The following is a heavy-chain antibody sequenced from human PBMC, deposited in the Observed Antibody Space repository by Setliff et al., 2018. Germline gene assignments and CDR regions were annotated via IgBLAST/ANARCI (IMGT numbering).Heavy chain of an antibody. CDR3: ARDPLPKHYDVVTGYYSAPNYYYMDV. CDR1: GYTFTAYY. CDR2: INPGSGAT. V-gene: IGHV1-2*02. D-gene: IGHD3-9*01. J-gene: IGHJ6*03. Sequence: ASVKVSCKASGYTFTAYYMHWVRQAPGQGLEWMGWINPGSGATNLAQRFQGRVTMTRDTSISTAYMELSSLRSDDTAVYYCARDPLPKHYDVVTGYYSAPNYYYMDVWGKGTTVTVSS.